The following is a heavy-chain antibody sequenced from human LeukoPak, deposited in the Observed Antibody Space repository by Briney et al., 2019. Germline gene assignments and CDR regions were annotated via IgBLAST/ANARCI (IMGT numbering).Heavy chain of an antibody. CDR3: AKGGSSWNYFQH. Sequence: GGSLRLSCAASGFTFSSYDMHWVRQAPGKGLEWVAFIRYDGSNKYYADSVKGRFTISRDNSKNTLFLQMNSLRAEDTAIYYCAKGGSSWNYFQHWGQGTLVTVSS. J-gene: IGHJ1*01. D-gene: IGHD6-13*01. CDR1: GFTFSSYD. V-gene: IGHV3-30*02. CDR2: IRYDGSNK.